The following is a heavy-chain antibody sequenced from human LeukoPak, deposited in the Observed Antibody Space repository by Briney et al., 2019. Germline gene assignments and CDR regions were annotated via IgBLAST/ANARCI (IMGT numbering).Heavy chain of an antibody. CDR1: GYSFTHHW. CDR3: ARRIAIFGDGNWFDS. V-gene: IGHV5-51*01. CDR2: IYPGDSDT. Sequence: PGESLKISCKGSGYSFTHHWIGWVRQMPAKGLEWMGVIYPGDSDTRYSPSFQGQVTISADESIGTAYLQWSSLKSSDTAMYYCARRIAIFGDGNWFDSWGQGTLVTVSS. J-gene: IGHJ5*01. D-gene: IGHD3-3*01.